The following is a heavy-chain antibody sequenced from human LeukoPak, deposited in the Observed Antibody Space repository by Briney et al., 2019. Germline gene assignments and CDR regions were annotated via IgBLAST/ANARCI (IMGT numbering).Heavy chain of an antibody. CDR3: ARRRRDGYNSGYYFDY. CDR2: INHSGST. CDR1: GGSFSGYY. V-gene: IGHV4-34*01. D-gene: IGHD5-24*01. J-gene: IGHJ4*02. Sequence: PSETLSLTCAVYGGSFSGYYWSWIRQPPGKGLEWIGEINHSGSTNYNPSLKSRVTISVDTSKNQFSLKLSSVTAADTAVYYCARRRRDGYNSGYYFDYWGQGTLVTVSS.